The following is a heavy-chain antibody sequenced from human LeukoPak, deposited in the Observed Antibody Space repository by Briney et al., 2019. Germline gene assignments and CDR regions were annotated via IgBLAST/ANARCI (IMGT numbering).Heavy chain of an antibody. J-gene: IGHJ5*02. CDR3: ARDRQRYCSSGSCYDWIS. CDR1: GYTFTGYY. Sequence: ASVKVSCKASGYTFTGYYMHWVRQAPGQGLEWMGWINPNSGGTNYAQKFQGRVTMTRDTSISTAYMELSRLRSDDTAVYYCARDRQRYCSSGSCYDWISWGQGTLVTVSS. D-gene: IGHD2-15*01. CDR2: INPNSGGT. V-gene: IGHV1-2*02.